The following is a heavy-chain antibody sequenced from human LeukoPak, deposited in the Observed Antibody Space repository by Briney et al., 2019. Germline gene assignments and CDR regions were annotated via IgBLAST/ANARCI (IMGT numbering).Heavy chain of an antibody. V-gene: IGHV4-59*11. D-gene: IGHD2-2*01. J-gene: IGHJ4*02. Sequence: SETLSLTCTVSGGSISSHYWSWIRQPPGKGLEWIGYIYYSGSTNYNPSLKSRVTISVDTSKNRFSLKLSSVTAANTAVYYCARVVRTRHFDCWGQGTLVTVSS. CDR1: GGSISSHY. CDR2: IYYSGST. CDR3: ARVVRTRHFDC.